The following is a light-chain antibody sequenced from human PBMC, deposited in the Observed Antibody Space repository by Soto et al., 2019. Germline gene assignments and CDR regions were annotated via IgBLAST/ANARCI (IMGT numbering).Light chain of an antibody. J-gene: IGKJ5*01. Sequence: EIVMTQSPATLSVSPGERATLSCRASQSVSSNLAWYQQKPGQAPRLLIYGASTRATGIPARFSGSESGTKSTLPICRLQSADFAVNYCQHHNSRPNITFNKGTRLEIK. V-gene: IGKV3-15*01. CDR1: QSVSSN. CDR2: GAS. CDR3: QHHNSRPNIT.